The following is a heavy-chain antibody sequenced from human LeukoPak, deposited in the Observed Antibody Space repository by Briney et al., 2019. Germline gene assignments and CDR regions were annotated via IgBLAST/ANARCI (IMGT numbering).Heavy chain of an antibody. V-gene: IGHV3-21*01. CDR1: GFTFSSYS. D-gene: IGHD5-12*01. CDR2: ISSSSSYI. Sequence: GGSLRLSCAASGFTFSSYSMNWVRQAPAKGLEWVSSISSSSSYIYYADSVKGRFTISRDNAKNSLYLQMNSLRAEDTAVYYCASPQGGYSGYEFDYWGQGTLVTVSS. CDR3: ASPQGGYSGYEFDY. J-gene: IGHJ4*02.